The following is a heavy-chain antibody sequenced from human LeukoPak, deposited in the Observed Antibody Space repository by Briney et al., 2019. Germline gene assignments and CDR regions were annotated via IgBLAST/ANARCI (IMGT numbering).Heavy chain of an antibody. D-gene: IGHD3-10*01. CDR2: INHSGST. J-gene: IGHJ4*02. CDR1: GGSFSGYY. V-gene: IGHV4-34*01. Sequence: SETLSLTCAVSGGSFSGYYWSWIRQPPGKGLEWIGEINHSGSTNYNPPLKSRVTISVDTSKNQFSLKLSSVTAADTAVYYCASTKLLWFGELPFDYWGQGTLVTVSS. CDR3: ASTKLLWFGELPFDY.